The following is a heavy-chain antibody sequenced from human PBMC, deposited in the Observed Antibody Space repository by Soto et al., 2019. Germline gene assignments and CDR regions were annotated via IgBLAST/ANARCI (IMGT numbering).Heavy chain of an antibody. V-gene: IGHV1-69*13. J-gene: IGHJ6*02. CDR3: ARPTGDFYYYYGMDV. Sequence: SVKVSCKASGCTFSSYAISCVRQAPGQVLEWMGGIIPIFGTANYAQKFQGRVTITADESTSTAYMELSSLRSEDTAVYYCARPTGDFYYYYGMDVWGQGTTVTVSS. CDR2: IIPIFGTA. CDR1: GCTFSSYA.